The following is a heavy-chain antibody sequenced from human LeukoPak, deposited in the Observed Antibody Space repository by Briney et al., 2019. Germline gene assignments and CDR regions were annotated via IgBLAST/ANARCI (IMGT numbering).Heavy chain of an antibody. CDR1: GFTFSSYA. D-gene: IGHD3-10*01. J-gene: IGHJ4*02. Sequence: GGSLRLSCAASGFTFSSYAMNWVRQAPGKGLEWVSAITGSGGRTYYADSVKGRFTISRDNSKNTLYLQMNSLRAEDTAVYYCAKEFEPYGSGTHFDYWGQGTLVTVSS. CDR3: AKEFEPYGSGTHFDY. V-gene: IGHV3-23*01. CDR2: ITGSGGRT.